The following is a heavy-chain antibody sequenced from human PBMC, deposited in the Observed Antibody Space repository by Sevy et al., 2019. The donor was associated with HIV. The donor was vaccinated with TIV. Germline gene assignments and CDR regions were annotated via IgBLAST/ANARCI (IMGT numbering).Heavy chain of an antibody. CDR2: IKQDGSEK. CDR1: GFTFSSYW. V-gene: IGHV3-7*03. CDR3: SRDKGTIFGVVSNYGMDV. Sequence: GGSLRLSCAASGFTFSSYWMSWVRQAPGKGLEWVANIKQDGSEKYYVDSVKGRFTMSRDNAKNSLYLQMNSLRAEDTAVYYCSRDKGTIFGVVSNYGMDVWGQGTTVTVSS. D-gene: IGHD3-3*01. J-gene: IGHJ6*02.